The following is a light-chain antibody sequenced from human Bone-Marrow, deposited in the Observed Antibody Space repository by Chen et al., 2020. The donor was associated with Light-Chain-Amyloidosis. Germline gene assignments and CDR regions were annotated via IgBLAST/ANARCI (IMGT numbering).Light chain of an antibody. J-gene: IGLJ1*01. CDR3: AAWDDRVIGQV. CDR2: NDN. V-gene: IGLV1-44*01. CDR1: SANIGANN. Sequence: QSALTQPPSTSGTPGLRVTISCSGSSANIGANNVNWYQQLPGTAPKLVIYNDNQRPSVFPDRCSGSKSGTSASLAIGGLQSDDEADYCCAAWDDRVIGQVFGTGTKVTVL.